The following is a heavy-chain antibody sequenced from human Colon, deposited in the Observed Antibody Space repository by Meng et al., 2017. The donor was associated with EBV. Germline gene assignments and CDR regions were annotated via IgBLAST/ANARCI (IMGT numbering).Heavy chain of an antibody. CDR2: IDHRGNT. J-gene: IGHJ5*02. D-gene: IGHD3-10*01. V-gene: IGHV4-34*01. CDR1: CWSFRDYY. Sequence: VQLQQAGPGLLQPSETLPRSCAGYCWSFRDYYWTWIRHPPGKVLEWIGEIDHRGNTKYNPSLKSRVTISLDTSKKQFSLKVSSVTAADSAVYYCARRGPSGNFSPWSQGALVTVSS. CDR3: ARRGPSGNFSP.